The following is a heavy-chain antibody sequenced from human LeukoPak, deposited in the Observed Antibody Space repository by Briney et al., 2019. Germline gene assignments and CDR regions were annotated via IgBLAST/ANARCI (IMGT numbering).Heavy chain of an antibody. CDR1: GGTFSSYA. V-gene: IGHV1-69*04. J-gene: IGHJ4*02. CDR3: ARGPTSIVAAIYDY. CDR2: IIPILGIA. D-gene: IGHD5-12*01. Sequence: SVKVSCKASGGTFSSYAISWVRQAPGQGLEWMGRIIPILGIANYAQKFQGRVTITADKSTSTAYMELSSLRSEDTAVYYCARGPTSIVAAIYDYWGQGTLVTVSS.